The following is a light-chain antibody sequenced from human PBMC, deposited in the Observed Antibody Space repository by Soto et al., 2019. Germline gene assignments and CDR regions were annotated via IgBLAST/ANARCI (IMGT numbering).Light chain of an antibody. CDR1: QSVSRTY. Sequence: EIVLTQSPATLSLSPGERVTLSCRASQSVSRTYLAWYQQKPVQAPRLLIYATSSRATGIPDRFSGSGSGTEFTLTISSLQSEDFAVYYCQQSNNWPETFGGGTKVDIK. CDR2: ATS. J-gene: IGKJ4*01. V-gene: IGKV3D-20*02. CDR3: QQSNNWPET.